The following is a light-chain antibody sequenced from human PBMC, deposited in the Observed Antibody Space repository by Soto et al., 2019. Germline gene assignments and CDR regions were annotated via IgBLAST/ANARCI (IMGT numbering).Light chain of an antibody. Sequence: QSALTQPASVSGSPGQSITISCTGTSSDVGGYNSVSWYQQHPGKALKLMIYEVSNRPSGVSNRFSGSKSGNTASLGISGSQAELEAEYYCRSYTTSSTLLYVFGTGTNLTVL. CDR1: SSDVGGYNS. V-gene: IGLV2-14*01. J-gene: IGLJ1*01. CDR3: RSYTTSSTLLYV. CDR2: EVS.